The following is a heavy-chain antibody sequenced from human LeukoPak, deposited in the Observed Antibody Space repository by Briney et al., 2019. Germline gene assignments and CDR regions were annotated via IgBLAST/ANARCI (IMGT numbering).Heavy chain of an antibody. Sequence: PGGSLRLSCAASGFTFSSYEMNWVRQAPGKGLEWVSYISSSGSTIYYADSVKGRFTISRDNAKNSLYLQMNSLRAEDTAVYYCARDAEKGHYYSFDYWGQGTLVTVSS. V-gene: IGHV3-48*03. D-gene: IGHD3-10*01. CDR1: GFTFSSYE. CDR2: ISSSGSTI. J-gene: IGHJ4*02. CDR3: ARDAEKGHYYSFDY.